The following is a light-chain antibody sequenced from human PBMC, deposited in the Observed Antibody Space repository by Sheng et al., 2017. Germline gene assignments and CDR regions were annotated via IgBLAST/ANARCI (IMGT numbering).Light chain of an antibody. J-gene: IGLJ3*02. CDR3: SSYTSSNSWL. CDR1: SSDIGDFNH. Sequence: QSALTQSASVSGSPGQSITISCTGTSSDIGDFNHVSWYQHHPGKVPRLMIYDVSDRPSGVSSRFSGSKSGNTASLTISGLQAEDEADYYCSSYTSSNSWLFGGGTKLTVL. V-gene: IGLV2-14*03. CDR2: DVS.